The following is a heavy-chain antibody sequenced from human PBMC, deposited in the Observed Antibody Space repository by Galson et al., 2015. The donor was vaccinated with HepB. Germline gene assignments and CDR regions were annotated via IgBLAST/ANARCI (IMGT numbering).Heavy chain of an antibody. CDR3: AKTFEGLNNGLLED. CDR1: GESLSVYR. CDR2: VDDGGTT. V-gene: IGHV4-34*01. Sequence: ETLSLTCAVYGESLSVYRWTWIRRPPGKGLQWIGEVDDGGTTKNNPSLGSRVSISIDTSKNQFSLKLTSVTAADTAVYYCAKTFEGLNNGLLEDWGRGTLVTVSS. J-gene: IGHJ2*01. D-gene: IGHD1/OR15-1a*01.